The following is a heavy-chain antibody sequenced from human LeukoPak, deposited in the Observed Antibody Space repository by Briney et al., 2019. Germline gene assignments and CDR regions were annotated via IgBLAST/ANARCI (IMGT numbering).Heavy chain of an antibody. CDR1: GGSISSSSYY. Sequence: SETLSLTCTVSGGSISSSSYYWGWIRQPPGKGLEWIGSIYYSGSTYYNPSLKSRVTISVDTSKNQFSLKLSSVTAADTAVYYCARHRYYDSSGSDYWGQGTLVTVSS. V-gene: IGHV4-39*01. D-gene: IGHD3-22*01. J-gene: IGHJ4*02. CDR2: IYYSGST. CDR3: ARHRYYDSSGSDY.